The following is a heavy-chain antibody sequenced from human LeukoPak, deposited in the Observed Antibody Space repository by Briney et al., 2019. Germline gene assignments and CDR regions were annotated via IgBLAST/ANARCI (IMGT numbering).Heavy chain of an antibody. J-gene: IGHJ3*02. Sequence: SVKVSCKASGYTFTSYGISWVRQAPGQGLEWMGRIIPILGIANYAQKFQGRVTITADKSTSTAYMELSSLRSEDTAVYYCARGGIQLWSYPADAFDIWGQGTMVTVSS. CDR2: IIPILGIA. V-gene: IGHV1-69*04. CDR1: GYTFTSYG. D-gene: IGHD5-18*01. CDR3: ARGGIQLWSYPADAFDI.